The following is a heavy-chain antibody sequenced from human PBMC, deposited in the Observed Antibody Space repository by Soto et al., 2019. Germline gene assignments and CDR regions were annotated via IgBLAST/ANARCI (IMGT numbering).Heavy chain of an antibody. CDR3: ARDDDYVWGSYRYGMDV. J-gene: IGHJ6*02. D-gene: IGHD3-16*02. CDR1: GGTLTRFINYP. Sequence: ASVKVSCKASGGTLTRFINYPIDWVRQAPRQGLEWMGGIVPNIGTVNYAQKFQGRVTITADKSTSTAYMELRSLRSDDTAVYYCARDDDYVWGSYRYGMDVWGQGTTVTVSS. CDR2: IVPNIGTV. V-gene: IGHV1-69*06.